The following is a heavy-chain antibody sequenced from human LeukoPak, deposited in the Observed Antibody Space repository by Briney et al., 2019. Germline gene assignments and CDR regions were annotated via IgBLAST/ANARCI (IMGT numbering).Heavy chain of an antibody. D-gene: IGHD3-10*01. J-gene: IGHJ3*02. CDR1: GFTVSSNY. CDR2: IYSGGST. V-gene: IGHV3-53*01. CDR3: ARGAVGFGDAFDS. Sequence: GGSLRLSCAASGFTVSSNYMSWVRQAPGKGLEWVSVIYSGGSTYYADSVKGRFTISRDNSKNTLYLQTNSLRAEDTAVYYCARGAVGFGDAFDSWGQGTMVTVSS.